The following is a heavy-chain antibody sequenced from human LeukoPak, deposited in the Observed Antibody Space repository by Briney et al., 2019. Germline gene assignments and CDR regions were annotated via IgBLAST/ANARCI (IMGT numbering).Heavy chain of an antibody. Sequence: GGSLRLSCAASGFTFSSYSMNWVRQAPGKGLEWVSSISSSSSYIYYADSVKGRFTISRDDAKNSLYLQMNSLRAEDTAVYYCARADCAAFDIWGQGTMVTVSS. CDR2: ISSSSSYI. CDR3: ARADCAAFDI. D-gene: IGHD2-21*01. V-gene: IGHV3-21*01. CDR1: GFTFSSYS. J-gene: IGHJ3*02.